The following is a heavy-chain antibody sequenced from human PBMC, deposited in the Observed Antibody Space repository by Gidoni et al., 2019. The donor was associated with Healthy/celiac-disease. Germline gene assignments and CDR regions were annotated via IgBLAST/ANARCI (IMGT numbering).Heavy chain of an antibody. CDR1: GGTFCSYD. CDR2: IIPILGTA. D-gene: IGHD5-12*01. V-gene: IGHV1-69*01. CDR3: AVLVAPAYLFDY. Sequence: QVQLVQSGAELKKPGSSVKVSCKASGGTFCSYDISWGRQAPGQGLAWMGGIIPILGTANYAQKFQGRVTITADESTSTAYMELSSLRSEDTAVYYCAVLVAPAYLFDYWGQGTLVTVSS. J-gene: IGHJ4*02.